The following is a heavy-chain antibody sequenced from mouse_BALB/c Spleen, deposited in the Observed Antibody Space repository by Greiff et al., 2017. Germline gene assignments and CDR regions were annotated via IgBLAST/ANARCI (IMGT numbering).Heavy chain of an antibody. Sequence: QVQLQQSGAELVRPGTSVKISCKASGYTFTNYWLGWVKQRPGHGLEWIGDIYPGGGYTNYNEKFKGKATLTADTSSSTAYMQLSSLTSEDSAVYFCARDYRYDERVWFAYWGQGTLVTVSA. D-gene: IGHD2-14*01. V-gene: IGHV1-63*02. CDR1: GYTFTNYW. J-gene: IGHJ3*01. CDR3: ARDYRYDERVWFAY. CDR2: IYPGGGYT.